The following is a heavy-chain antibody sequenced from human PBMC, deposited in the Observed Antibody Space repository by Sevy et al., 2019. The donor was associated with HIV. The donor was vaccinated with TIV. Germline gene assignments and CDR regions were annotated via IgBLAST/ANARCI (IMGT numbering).Heavy chain of an antibody. CDR2: ISYDGSNK. Sequence: GGSLRLSCEAPGFTFSSYGMHWVPQAPGKGLEWVAVISYDGSNKYYAASVKGRFTISRDNSKNTLYLQMNSLRAEDTAVYYCANGYHQTELLAGFDYWGQGTLVTVSS. J-gene: IGHJ4*02. CDR1: GFTFSSYG. CDR3: ANGYHQTELLAGFDY. D-gene: IGHD1-26*01. V-gene: IGHV3-30*18.